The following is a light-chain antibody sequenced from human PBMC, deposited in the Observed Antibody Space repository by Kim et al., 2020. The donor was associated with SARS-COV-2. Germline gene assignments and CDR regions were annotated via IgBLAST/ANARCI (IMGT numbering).Light chain of an antibody. CDR2: AAS. Sequence: SASVGDRVTITCRASRGIYKYLAWYQQKPGEVPKLLIYAASTLQSGVPSRFRGSGSGTYFTLTISSLQPEDVASYYCQKYDSAPYTFGQGTKLEI. J-gene: IGKJ2*01. V-gene: IGKV1-27*01. CDR1: RGIYKY. CDR3: QKYDSAPYT.